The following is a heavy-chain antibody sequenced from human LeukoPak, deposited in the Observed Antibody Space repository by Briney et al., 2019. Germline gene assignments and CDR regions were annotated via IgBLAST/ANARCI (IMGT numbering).Heavy chain of an antibody. CDR3: ARQKSDFDY. CDR1: GGSISSSSYY. V-gene: IGHV4-39*01. J-gene: IGHJ4*02. CDR2: IYYSGST. Sequence: SETLSLTCTVSGGSISSSSYYWGWIRQPPGKGLEWIGGIYYSGSTYYNPSLKSRVTISVDTSKNQFSLKLSSVTAADTAVYYCARQKSDFDYWGQGTLVTVSS.